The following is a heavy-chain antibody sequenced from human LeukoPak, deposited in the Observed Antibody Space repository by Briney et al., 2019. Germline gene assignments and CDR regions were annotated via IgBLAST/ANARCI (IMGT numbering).Heavy chain of an antibody. CDR2: IRFDGSIK. D-gene: IGHD1-1*01. V-gene: IGHV3-33*01. CDR3: ARWGGTRQFYFDY. J-gene: IGHJ4*02. CDR1: GFIFSDYG. Sequence: PGRSLRLSCAVSGFIFSDYGFHWVRQAPGKGLEWVAVIRFDGSIKQYADSVKGRFTISRDDSKNTLYLQMNFLKSEDTAVYYCARWGGTRQFYFDYWGQGTLVTVSS.